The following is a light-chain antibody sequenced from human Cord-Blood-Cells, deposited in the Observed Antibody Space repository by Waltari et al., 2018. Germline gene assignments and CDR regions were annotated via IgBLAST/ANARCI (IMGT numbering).Light chain of an antibody. J-gene: IGKJ1*01. V-gene: IGKV3-20*01. CDR3: QQYGSTPET. Sequence: EIVLTQSPGPLSLSPGERATLSCRASQRVSSSYLAWYQQKPGQAPRPLIYGASSRATGIPDRFSGSGSGTDFTLTISRLEPEDFAVYYCQQYGSTPETFGQGTKVEIK. CDR1: QRVSSSY. CDR2: GAS.